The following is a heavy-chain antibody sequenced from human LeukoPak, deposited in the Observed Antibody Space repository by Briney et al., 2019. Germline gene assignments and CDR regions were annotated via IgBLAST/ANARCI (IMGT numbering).Heavy chain of an antibody. CDR2: INWNGGST. CDR1: GFTFDDYG. D-gene: IGHD4-17*01. V-gene: IGHV3-20*04. Sequence: GGSLRLSCAASGFTFDDYGMSWVRQAPGKGLEWVSGINWNGGSTGYADSVKGRFTISRDNAKNSLYLQMNSLRAEDTAVYYCAKDSQTTVPPDYWGQGTLVTVSS. J-gene: IGHJ4*02. CDR3: AKDSQTTVPPDY.